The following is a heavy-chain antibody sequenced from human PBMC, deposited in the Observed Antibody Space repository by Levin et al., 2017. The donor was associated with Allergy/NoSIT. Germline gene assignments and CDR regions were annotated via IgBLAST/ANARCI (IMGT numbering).Heavy chain of an antibody. CDR2: IWFDGSNK. V-gene: IGHV3-33*07. J-gene: IGHJ4*02. CDR3: ARGAGDSSGWHYFDY. D-gene: IGHD6-19*01. Sequence: GGSLRLSCEGSGFTFSSYGMYWVRQAPGKGLEWVAVIWFDGSNKYYADSVKGRFTISRDNSKNTVYLQMNSLRVEDTAVYYCARGAGDSSGWHYFDYWGQGTLVTVSS. CDR1: GFTFSSYG.